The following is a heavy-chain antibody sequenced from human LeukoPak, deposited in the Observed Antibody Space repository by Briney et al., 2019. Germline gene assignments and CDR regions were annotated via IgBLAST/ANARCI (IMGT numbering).Heavy chain of an antibody. CDR3: ATAGIVARRYFDY. CDR2: IHYSGTT. V-gene: IGHV4-59*08. Sequence: PSETLSLTCTVSGGSISSYYWSWIRQPPGKGLEWIGYIHYSGTTNYSPSLKSRVTISVDTSKNQFSLKLSSVTAADTAVYYCATAGIVARRYFDYWGQGTLVTVSS. D-gene: IGHD1-26*01. CDR1: GGSISSYY. J-gene: IGHJ4*02.